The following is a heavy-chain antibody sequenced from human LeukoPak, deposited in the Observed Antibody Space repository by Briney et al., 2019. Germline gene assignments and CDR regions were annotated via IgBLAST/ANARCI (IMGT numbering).Heavy chain of an antibody. Sequence: SETLSLTCTVSGGSVSSGTYYWSWIRQPPGKGLEWIAYMYYSGSTNYNPSLESRVTISIDTPKNQFSLKLSSVTAADSAVYFCARGYCTGGVCPDGFDIWGQGTMVTVSS. V-gene: IGHV4-61*01. CDR3: ARGYCTGGVCPDGFDI. D-gene: IGHD2-8*02. J-gene: IGHJ3*02. CDR1: GGSVSSGTYY. CDR2: MYYSGST.